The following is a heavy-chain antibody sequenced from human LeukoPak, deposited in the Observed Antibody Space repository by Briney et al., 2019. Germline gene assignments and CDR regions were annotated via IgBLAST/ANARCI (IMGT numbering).Heavy chain of an antibody. Sequence: PGGSLRLSCAASGFSFSSYSMNWVRQAPGKGLEWVSSISFSGTYIYYADSLKGRITISRDNARRSLFLQMNSLRAEDTAVYYCARGASTERGHSYGLDYWGQGTLVTVSS. D-gene: IGHD5-18*01. CDR1: GFSFSSYS. V-gene: IGHV3-21*01. CDR3: ARGASTERGHSYGLDY. CDR2: ISFSGTYI. J-gene: IGHJ4*02.